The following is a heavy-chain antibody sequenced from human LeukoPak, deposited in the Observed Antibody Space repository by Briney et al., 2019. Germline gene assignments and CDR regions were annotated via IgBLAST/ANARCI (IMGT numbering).Heavy chain of an antibody. D-gene: IGHD3-10*01. CDR3: AKEPYYYGSGSYGYYMDV. CDR2: ISGSGGST. Sequence: GGSLRLSCAAPGFTFSSYAMSWVRQAPGKGLEWVSGISGSGGSTYYADSVKGRFTMSRDNSKNTLYLQMNSLRAEDTAVYYCAKEPYYYGSGSYGYYMDVWGKGTTVTISS. CDR1: GFTFSSYA. J-gene: IGHJ6*03. V-gene: IGHV3-23*01.